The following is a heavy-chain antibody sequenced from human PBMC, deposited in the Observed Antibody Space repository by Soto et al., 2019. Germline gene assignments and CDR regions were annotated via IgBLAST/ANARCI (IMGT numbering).Heavy chain of an antibody. CDR3: GRVVDSTTGWFDT. J-gene: IGHJ5*02. V-gene: IGHV1-18*01. D-gene: IGHD5-12*01. Sequence: ASVKVSCKASGYTFPSTGISWVRQPPGQGLEWMGWISTYNGKTTYARKFQGRVTMTMDTSTSTAYMDLRSLRSDDTAVYYCGRVVDSTTGWFDTWGQGTLVTVSS. CDR2: ISTYNGKT. CDR1: GYTFPSTG.